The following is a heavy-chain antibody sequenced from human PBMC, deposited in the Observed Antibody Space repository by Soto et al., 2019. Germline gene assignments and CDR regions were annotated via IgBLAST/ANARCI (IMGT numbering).Heavy chain of an antibody. V-gene: IGHV3-48*02. Sequence: GESLKISCAASGFTFSNCGMNWVRQTPGKGLEWVSYISDSGATKHYADSVKGRFTISRDNGKDSLYLQMNSLRDEDTAVYFCARCSRNSCYSYGVDVWGQGATVTVSS. CDR2: ISDSGATK. D-gene: IGHD2-15*01. CDR3: ARCSRNSCYSYGVDV. CDR1: GFTFSNCG. J-gene: IGHJ6*02.